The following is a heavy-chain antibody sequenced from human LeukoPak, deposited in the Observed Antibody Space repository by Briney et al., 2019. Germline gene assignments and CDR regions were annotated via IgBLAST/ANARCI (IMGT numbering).Heavy chain of an antibody. CDR3: ARHSSGYLSYFDY. CDR1: GGSISSYH. D-gene: IGHD3-22*01. Sequence: PSETLSLTCTVSGGSISSYHWSWIRQPPGKGLEWIGYIYYSGSTNYNPSLKSRVTISLDTSKNQFSLKVSSVTAADTAVYYCARHSSGYLSYFDYWGQGTLVTVSS. CDR2: IYYSGST. V-gene: IGHV4-59*08. J-gene: IGHJ4*02.